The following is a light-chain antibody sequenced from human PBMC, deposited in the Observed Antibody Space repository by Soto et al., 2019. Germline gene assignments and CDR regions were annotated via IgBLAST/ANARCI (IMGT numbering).Light chain of an antibody. J-gene: IGKJ4*01. CDR2: AAS. CDR3: QQLNNYPST. CDR1: QDISSY. Sequence: IPLTQSPSSLSASVGDRVTITCRASQDISSYLGWYQQKPGKAPKLLFYAASTLQSGVPSRFSGSGSGTDFTLTINSLQPEDFATYFCQQLNNYPSTFGGGTKVEIK. V-gene: IGKV1-9*01.